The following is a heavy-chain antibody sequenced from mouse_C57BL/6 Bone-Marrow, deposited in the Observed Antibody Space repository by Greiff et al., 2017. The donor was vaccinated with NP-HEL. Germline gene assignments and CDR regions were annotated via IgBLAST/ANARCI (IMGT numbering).Heavy chain of an antibody. D-gene: IGHD2-4*01. Sequence: QVQLQQSGAALARPGASVKLSCKASGYTFTSYGISWVKQRTGQGLEWIGEIYPRSGDTYYNEKFKGKATLTAVKSSSTAYMELRSLTSEDSAVYFCASHDYDWYFDVWGTGTTVTVSS. CDR1: GYTFTSYG. CDR2: IYPRSGDT. CDR3: ASHDYDWYFDV. J-gene: IGHJ1*03. V-gene: IGHV1-81*01.